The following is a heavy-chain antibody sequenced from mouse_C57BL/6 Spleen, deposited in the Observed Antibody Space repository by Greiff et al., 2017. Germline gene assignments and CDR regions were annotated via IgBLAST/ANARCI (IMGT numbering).Heavy chain of an antibody. CDR3: ARGVAY. D-gene: IGHD1-1*02. J-gene: IGHJ2*01. Sequence: QVQLKESGPELVKPGASVKISCKASGYAFSSSGMNWVKQRPGKGLEWIGRIYPGDGDTNYNGKFKGKATLTADKSSTTAYMQLSSLTSEDSAVYFCARGVAYWGQGTPLTVSS. CDR1: GYAFSSSG. V-gene: IGHV1-82*01. CDR2: IYPGDGDT.